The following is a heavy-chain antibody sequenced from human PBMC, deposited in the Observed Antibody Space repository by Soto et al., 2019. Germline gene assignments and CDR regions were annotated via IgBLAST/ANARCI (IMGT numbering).Heavy chain of an antibody. CDR2: IIHSGNT. Sequence: SETLSLTCAVSGDSITSAGYSWNWIRQPPGEGLERVAYIIHSGNTLYNPSLKSRVTISMDRSKNQFSLKLTSVTAADTAVYYCARERSGAGQFDYWGPGMLVTVSS. CDR3: ARERSGAGQFDY. V-gene: IGHV4-30-2*01. D-gene: IGHD3-10*01. CDR1: GDSITSAGYS. J-gene: IGHJ4*02.